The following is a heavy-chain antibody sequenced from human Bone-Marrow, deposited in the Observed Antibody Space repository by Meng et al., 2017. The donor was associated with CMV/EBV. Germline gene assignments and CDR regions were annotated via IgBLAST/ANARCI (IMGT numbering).Heavy chain of an antibody. CDR2: IYYTGNT. CDR1: GGSISSYF. J-gene: IGHJ4*02. V-gene: IGHV4-59*01. CDR3: ARGTEMGEMATILPGY. D-gene: IGHD5-24*01. Sequence: GSLRLSCTVSGGSISSYFWSWIRQPPGKGLEWIGFIYYTGNTHYNPSLKSRVTISLDTSKNQFSLKLRSVTAADTAVYYCARGTEMGEMATILPGYWGQGTLVTGSS.